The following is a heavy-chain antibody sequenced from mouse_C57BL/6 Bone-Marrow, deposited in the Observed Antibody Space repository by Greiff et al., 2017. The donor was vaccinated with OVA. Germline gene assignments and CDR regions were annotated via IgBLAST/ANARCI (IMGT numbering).Heavy chain of an antibody. CDR1: GYTFTSYW. CDR2: IYPGSGST. CDR3: AGSTMVTTGDYYAMDY. Sequence: QVQLQQPGAELVKPGASVKMSCKASGYTFTSYWITWVKQRPGQGLEWLGDIYPGSGSTNYNEKFKSKATLTVDTSSSTAYMQLSSLTSEDSAVYYCAGSTMVTTGDYYAMDYWGQGTSVTVSS. D-gene: IGHD2-2*01. V-gene: IGHV1-55*01. J-gene: IGHJ4*01.